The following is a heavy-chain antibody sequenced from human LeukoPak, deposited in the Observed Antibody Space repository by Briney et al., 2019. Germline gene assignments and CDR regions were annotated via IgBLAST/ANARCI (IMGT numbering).Heavy chain of an antibody. J-gene: IGHJ3*02. CDR2: MNPNSGNR. V-gene: IGHV1-8*02. D-gene: IGHD7-27*01. CDR3: AREPMRGRAGDNAFDT. CDR1: GYNFYAYD. Sequence: ASVKVSCKASGYNFYAYDINWVRQATGQGLEWMGWMNPNSGNRGYAQKLQGRVTMTRDTSTSTAYMELNSLTSEDTAVYYCAREPMRGRAGDNAFDTWGQGTVVTVSS.